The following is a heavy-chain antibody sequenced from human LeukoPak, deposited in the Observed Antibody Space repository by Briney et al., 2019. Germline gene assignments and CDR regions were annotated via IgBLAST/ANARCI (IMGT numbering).Heavy chain of an antibody. CDR3: TREGITIFGVVIIRDFDY. CDR1: GFTFSDYY. D-gene: IGHD3-3*01. V-gene: IGHV3-11*04. J-gene: IGHJ4*02. Sequence: GGSLRLXCAASGFTFSDYYMSWIRQAPGKGLEWVSYISSSGSTIYYADSVKGRFTISRDNAKNSLCLQMNSLRAEDTAVYYCTREGITIFGVVIIRDFDYWGQGTLVTVSS. CDR2: ISSSGSTI.